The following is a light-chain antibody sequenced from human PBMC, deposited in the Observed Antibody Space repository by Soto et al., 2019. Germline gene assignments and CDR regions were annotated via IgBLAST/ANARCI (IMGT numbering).Light chain of an antibody. Sequence: DVQMNQSPSSLSASVGDRVTITCRASQDINSWLAWDEQKPGKAPKYLIYVASSCQTGFPLRFSGRGLGTVFSCTISSLQPEDSTTYYFQRYNIYPLPVGGVTKVQIK. CDR3: QRYNIYPLP. CDR1: QDINSW. CDR2: VAS. J-gene: IGKJ4*01. V-gene: IGKV1D-16*01.